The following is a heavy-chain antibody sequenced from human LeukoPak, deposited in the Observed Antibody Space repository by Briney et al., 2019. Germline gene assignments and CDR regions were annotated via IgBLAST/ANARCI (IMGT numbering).Heavy chain of an antibody. V-gene: IGHV1-46*01. D-gene: IGHD5-12*01. J-gene: IGHJ4*02. CDR1: GYTFTSYY. Sequence: GASVKVSCKASGYTFTSYYMHWVRQAPGQGLEWMGIINPSGGSTSYAQKFQGRVTMTRDMSTSTVYMELSGLRSEDTAVYYCARGIPRYSGYEYYFDYWGQGTLVTVSS. CDR2: INPSGGST. CDR3: ARGIPRYSGYEYYFDY.